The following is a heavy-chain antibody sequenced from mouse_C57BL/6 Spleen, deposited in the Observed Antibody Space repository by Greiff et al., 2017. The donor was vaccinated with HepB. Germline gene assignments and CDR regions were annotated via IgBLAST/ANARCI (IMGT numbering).Heavy chain of an antibody. CDR1: GYAFSSSW. V-gene: IGHV1-82*01. Sequence: QVQLQQSGPELVKPGASVKISCKASGYAFSSSWMNWVKQRPGKGLEWIGRIYPGDGDTNYNGKFKGKATLTADKSSSTAYMQLSSLTSEDSAVYFCARRAITTVVATNYFDYWGQGTTLTVSS. D-gene: IGHD1-1*01. CDR2: IYPGDGDT. CDR3: ARRAITTVVATNYFDY. J-gene: IGHJ2*01.